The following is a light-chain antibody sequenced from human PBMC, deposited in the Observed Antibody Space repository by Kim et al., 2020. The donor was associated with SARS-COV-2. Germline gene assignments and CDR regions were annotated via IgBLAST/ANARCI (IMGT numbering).Light chain of an antibody. CDR1: SGHSNYK. Sequence: QPVLTQPPSASASLGASVTLTCTLSSGHSNYKVDWYQQRPGKGPRFVMRVGTGGIVGSRGDGIPDRFSVLGSGLNRYLTIKNIQEEDEGDYHCGADHGSGSNFVVVFGGGTQLTVL. V-gene: IGLV9-49*01. CDR3: GADHGSGSNFVVV. J-gene: IGLJ3*02. CDR2: VGTGGIVG.